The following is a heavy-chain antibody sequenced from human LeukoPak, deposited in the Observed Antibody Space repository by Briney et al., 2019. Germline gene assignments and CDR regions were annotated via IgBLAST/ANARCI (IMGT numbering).Heavy chain of an antibody. CDR3: ARGRFKVLRGVTQDPEFDY. CDR2: ISYDGGYK. V-gene: IGHV3-30*03. D-gene: IGHD3-10*01. J-gene: IGHJ4*02. Sequence: GGSLKLSCAASGFTFSSYDIPWVRQAPGKGLEWVTGISYDGGYKSYAGSVKGRFTISRDNSKNTLYVQMDSLRPEDTAVYYCARGRFKVLRGVTQDPEFDYWGQGTQVTVSS. CDR1: GFTFSSYD.